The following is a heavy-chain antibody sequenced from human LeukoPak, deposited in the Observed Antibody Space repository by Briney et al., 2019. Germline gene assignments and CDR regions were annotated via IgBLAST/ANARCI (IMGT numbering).Heavy chain of an antibody. CDR2: IYYSGST. J-gene: IGHJ3*02. CDR1: GGSISSYY. V-gene: IGHV4-59*01. Sequence: SENLSLTCTVSGGSISSYYWSWIRQPAGKGLEWIGYIYYSGSTNYNPSLKSRVTISVDTSKNQFSLKLSSVTAADTAVYYCARDRIGYSYDDAFDIWGQGTMVTVSS. D-gene: IGHD5-18*01. CDR3: ARDRIGYSYDDAFDI.